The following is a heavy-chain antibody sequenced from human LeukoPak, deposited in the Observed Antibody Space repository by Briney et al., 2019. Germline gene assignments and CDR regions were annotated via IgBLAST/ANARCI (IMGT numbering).Heavy chain of an antibody. CDR1: GGSISSSSYY. CDR3: ARYMSSGYYYPFNY. Sequence: PSETLSLTCTVSGGSISSSSYYWGWIRQPPGKGLEWIGSIYYSGSTYYNPSLKSRVTISVDTSKNQFSLKLSSVTAADTAVYYCARYMSSGYYYPFNYWGQGTLVTVSS. CDR2: IYYSGST. J-gene: IGHJ4*02. V-gene: IGHV4-39*01. D-gene: IGHD3-22*01.